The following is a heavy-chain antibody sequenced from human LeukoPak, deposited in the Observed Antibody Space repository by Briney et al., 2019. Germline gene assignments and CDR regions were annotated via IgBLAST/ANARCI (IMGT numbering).Heavy chain of an antibody. D-gene: IGHD6-13*01. J-gene: IGHJ6*02. V-gene: IGHV3-21*01. CDR3: ARDTYSSSWYGDQSSGWSYYYYHMDV. CDR1: GFTFSSYS. Sequence: PGGSLRLSCAASGFTFSSYSMNWVRQAPGKGLEWVSSISSSNSYISYADSVKGRFTISRDNAKNSLYLQMNSLRAEDTAVYYCARDTYSSSWYGDQSSGWSYYYYHMDVWGQGTTVTVSS. CDR2: ISSSNSYI.